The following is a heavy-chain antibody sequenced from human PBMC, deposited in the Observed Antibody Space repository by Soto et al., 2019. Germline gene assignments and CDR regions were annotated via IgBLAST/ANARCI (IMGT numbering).Heavy chain of an antibody. Sequence: PGGSLRLSCAASGFTFSSYAMIWVRQAPGKGLEWVSAISGSGGSTYYADSVKGRFTISRDNSKNTLYLQMNSLRAEDTAVYYCAKGAWYSSGWYHIFDYWGQGTLVTVSS. D-gene: IGHD6-19*01. CDR3: AKGAWYSSGWYHIFDY. CDR2: ISGSGGST. V-gene: IGHV3-23*01. J-gene: IGHJ4*02. CDR1: GFTFSSYA.